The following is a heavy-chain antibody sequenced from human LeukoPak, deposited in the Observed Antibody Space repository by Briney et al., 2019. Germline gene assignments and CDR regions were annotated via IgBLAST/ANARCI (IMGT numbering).Heavy chain of an antibody. CDR2: IYTSGST. D-gene: IGHD1-26*01. CDR3: ARRDYYTDY. J-gene: IGHJ4*02. V-gene: IGHV4-61*02. Sequence: SQTLSLTCTVSGGSISSGSYYWSWIRQPAGKGLEWIGRIYTSGSTNYNPSLKSRVTISVDTSKNQFSLKLSSVTAADTAVYYCARRDYYTDYWGQGTLVTVSS. CDR1: GGSISSGSYY.